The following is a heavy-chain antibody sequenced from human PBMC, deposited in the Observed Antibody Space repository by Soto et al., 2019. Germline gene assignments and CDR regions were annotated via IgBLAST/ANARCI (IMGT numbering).Heavy chain of an antibody. CDR1: GGSISSSSYY. V-gene: IGHV4-39*01. CDR2: IYYSGST. Sequence: SETLSLTCTVSGGSISSSSYYWGWIRQPPGKGLEWIGSIYYSGSTYYNPSLKSRVTISVDTSKNQFSLKLSSVTAADTAVYYCARRYGMGEGDGSPEAYAFDIWGQGTMVTVSS. CDR3: ARRYGMGEGDGSPEAYAFDI. J-gene: IGHJ3*02. D-gene: IGHD1-26*01.